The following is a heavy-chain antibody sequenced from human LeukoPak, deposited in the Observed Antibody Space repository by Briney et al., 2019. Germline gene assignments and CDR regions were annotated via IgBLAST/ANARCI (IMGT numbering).Heavy chain of an antibody. CDR2: ISSSGSTI. CDR1: GFTFSSFE. D-gene: IGHD4-17*01. J-gene: IGHJ4*02. V-gene: IGHV3-48*03. Sequence: GGSLRLSCAASGFTFSSFEMNWVRQAPGKGLEWISYISSSGSTIYYADSVKGRFTISRDNAKNSLYLQMNSLRAEDTAVYYCARGSRYDYGFYWSDYWGQGTLVTVSS. CDR3: ARGSRYDYGFYWSDY.